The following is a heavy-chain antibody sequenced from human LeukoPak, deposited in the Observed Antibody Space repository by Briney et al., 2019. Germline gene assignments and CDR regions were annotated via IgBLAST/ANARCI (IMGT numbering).Heavy chain of an antibody. CDR1: GGTVRRFG. V-gene: IGHV1-69*01. D-gene: IGHD3-10*01. Sequence: ASVKVSCKASGGTVRRFGISWVRQAPRQGLEWMGGIIPIFGTTSYVQKFQGRVTINADESTSTAYMELSSLRSEDTAVYYCARHHSSSITMVRGGGGFDYWGQGTLVTVSS. CDR3: ARHHSSSITMVRGGGGFDY. CDR2: IIPIFGTT. J-gene: IGHJ4*02.